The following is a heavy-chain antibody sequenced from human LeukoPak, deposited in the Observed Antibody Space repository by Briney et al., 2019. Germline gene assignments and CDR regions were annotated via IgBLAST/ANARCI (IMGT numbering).Heavy chain of an antibody. CDR3: TRDRVAGF. V-gene: IGHV3-7*01. CDR1: GFTFSRYW. CDR2: IKPDRSEK. Sequence: GGSLRLSCAASGFTFSRYWMSWVRQAPGKGLEYVAYIKPDRSEKYYVDSMKGRFTISRDNAKNSLFLQMNSLRADDTAVYYCTRDRVAGFWGQGTLVAVSS. J-gene: IGHJ4*02. D-gene: IGHD6-19*01.